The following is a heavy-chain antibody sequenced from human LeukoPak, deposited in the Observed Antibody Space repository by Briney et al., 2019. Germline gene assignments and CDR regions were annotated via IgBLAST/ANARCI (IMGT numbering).Heavy chain of an antibody. CDR3: ARERKATVTLMVPLSRPKRGGYMDV. D-gene: IGHD5-24*01. J-gene: IGHJ6*03. CDR1: GGSFRGYY. CDR2: IDDSGDT. V-gene: IGHV4-34*01. Sequence: SETLSLTCAVYGGSFRGYYWTWVRQSPGKGLECIGRIDDSGDTKYNPSLKSRVTISVDTSKNQFSLKLTSVTAADTAVYYCARERKATVTLMVPLSRPKRGGYMDVWGTGTTVAVSS.